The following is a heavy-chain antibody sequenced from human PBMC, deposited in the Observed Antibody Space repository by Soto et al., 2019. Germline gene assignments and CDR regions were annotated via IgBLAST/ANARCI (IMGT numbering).Heavy chain of an antibody. J-gene: IGHJ4*02. Sequence: PSETLSLTCTVSGGSISSYYWSWIRQPPGKGLEWVGYIYYSGSSNYNPSPKSRVTISVDTSKNQSSLKLSSLTAADSAVSYCGRWNFWSGASGLDYWGQGTLVTVSS. D-gene: IGHD3-3*01. V-gene: IGHV4-59*12. CDR1: GGSISSYY. CDR3: GRWNFWSGASGLDY. CDR2: IYYSGSS.